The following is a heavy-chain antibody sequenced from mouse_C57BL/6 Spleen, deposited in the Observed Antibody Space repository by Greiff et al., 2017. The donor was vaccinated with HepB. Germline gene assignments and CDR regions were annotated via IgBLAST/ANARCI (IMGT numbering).Heavy chain of an antibody. CDR1: GYTFTDYN. V-gene: IGHV1-22*01. J-gene: IGHJ2*01. D-gene: IGHD1-1*01. CDR3: ARRLITTVVATDYFDY. Sequence: EVQLQQSGPELVKPGASVKMSCKASGYTFTDYNMHWVKQSHGKSLEWIGYINPNNGGTSYNQKFKGKATLTVNKSSSTAYMELRSLTSEDSAVYYCARRLITTVVATDYFDYWGQGTTLTVSS. CDR2: INPNNGGT.